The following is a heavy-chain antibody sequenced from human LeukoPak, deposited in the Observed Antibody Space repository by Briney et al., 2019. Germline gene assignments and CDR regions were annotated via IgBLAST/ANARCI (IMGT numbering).Heavy chain of an antibody. Sequence: SVKVSCKASGGTFSSYAISWVRQAPGQELEWMGGIIPIFGTANYAQKFQGRVTITADESTSTAYMELSSLRSEDTAVYYCARREHGGDNWFDPWGQGTLVTVSS. J-gene: IGHJ5*02. D-gene: IGHD3-10*01. CDR1: GGTFSSYA. V-gene: IGHV1-69*01. CDR3: ARREHGGDNWFDP. CDR2: IIPIFGTA.